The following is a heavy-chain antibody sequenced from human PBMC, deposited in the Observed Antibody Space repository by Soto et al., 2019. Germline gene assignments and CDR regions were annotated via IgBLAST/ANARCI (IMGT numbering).Heavy chain of an antibody. CDR1: GSTFPRYA. J-gene: IGHJ6*02. V-gene: IGHV1-18*04. CDR2: ISAYNGNT. Sequence: ASAKVSCKASGSTFPRYAISWVRQAPGQGLEWMGWISAYNGNTNYAHKLQGRVTMTTDTSTSTAYMELRSLRSDDTAVYYCARDVVVQLERGYPSLNYYYGMDVWGQGTTVTVSS. CDR3: ARDVVVQLERGYPSLNYYYGMDV. D-gene: IGHD1-1*01.